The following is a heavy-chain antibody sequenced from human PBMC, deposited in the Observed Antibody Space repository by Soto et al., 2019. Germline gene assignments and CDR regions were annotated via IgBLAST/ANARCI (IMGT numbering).Heavy chain of an antibody. D-gene: IGHD3-9*01. V-gene: IGHV1-24*01. CDR3: ATAHYDILTPRMDV. Sequence: ASVKVSCKVSGYTLTELSMHWVRQAPGKGLEWMGGFDPEDGETIYAQKFQGRVTMTEDTSTDTAYMELSSLRSEDTAGYYCATAHYDILTPRMDVWGQGTTVTVSS. J-gene: IGHJ6*02. CDR2: FDPEDGET. CDR1: GYTLTELS.